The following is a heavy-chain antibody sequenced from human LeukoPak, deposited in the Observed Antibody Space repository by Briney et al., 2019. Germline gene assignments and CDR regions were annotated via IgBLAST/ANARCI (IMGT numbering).Heavy chain of an antibody. D-gene: IGHD1-26*01. CDR2: IYTSGST. CDR1: GGSISSGSYY. CDR3: ARALYSGKPFDY. Sequence: SETLSLTCTVSGGSISSGSYYWSWIRQPAGKGLEWIGRIYTSGSTNYNPSLKSRVTISVDTSKNQFSLNLSSVTAADTAVYYCARALYSGKPFDYWGQGTLVTVSS. V-gene: IGHV4-61*02. J-gene: IGHJ4*02.